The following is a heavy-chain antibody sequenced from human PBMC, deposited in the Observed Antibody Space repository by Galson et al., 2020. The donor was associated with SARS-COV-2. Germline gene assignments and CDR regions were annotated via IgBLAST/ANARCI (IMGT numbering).Heavy chain of an antibody. Sequence: GASLKISCAASGFTFSNSAMNWVRQAPGKGLEWVSCISSSGSYIYYADSVKGLFTISRDDAKNALYLQMASLRAEDTAVYFCARRSRSCIGTRCNRHEAYHYYMDVWGKGSTVTVSS. CDR2: ISSSGSYI. CDR1: GFTFSNSA. D-gene: IGHD2-2*01. J-gene: IGHJ6*03. V-gene: IGHV3-21*01. CDR3: ARRSRSCIGTRCNRHEAYHYYMDV.